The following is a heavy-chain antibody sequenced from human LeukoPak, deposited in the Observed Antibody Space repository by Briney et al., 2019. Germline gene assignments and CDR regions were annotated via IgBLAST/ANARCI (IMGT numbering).Heavy chain of an antibody. CDR3: ATVTLFRGGYYFDY. V-gene: IGHV3-30*03. J-gene: IGHJ4*02. CDR1: GFTFSSYG. D-gene: IGHD3-10*02. CDR2: ISYDGSYK. Sequence: PGGSLRLSCAASGFTFSSYGMHWVRQAPGKGLEWVAVISYDGSYKYYADSVKGRFTISRDNSKDTLYLQMNSLKVEDTAVYYCATVTLFRGGYYFDYWGQGTLVTVSS.